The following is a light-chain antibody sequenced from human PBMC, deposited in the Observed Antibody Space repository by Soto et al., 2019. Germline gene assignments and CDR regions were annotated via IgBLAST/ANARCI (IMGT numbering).Light chain of an antibody. CDR2: ATS. CDR3: QQYYTSPWT. Sequence: EIVMTQSPATVSVLPWESATLSCRASQSITSSVAWYQQKPGQAPRLLIFATSGRATAIPDRFSGSGSGTDFTLTISRLEPEDFAVYYCQQYYTSPWTFGQGTKVDIK. CDR1: QSITSSV. V-gene: IGKV3-20*01. J-gene: IGKJ1*01.